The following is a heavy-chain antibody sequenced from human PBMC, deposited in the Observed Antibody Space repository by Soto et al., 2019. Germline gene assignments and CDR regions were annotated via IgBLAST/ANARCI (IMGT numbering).Heavy chain of an antibody. Sequence: SETLSLTCTVSGGSISSSSYYWGWIRQPPGKGLEWIGSIYYSGSTYYNPSLKSRVTISVDTSKNQFSLKLSSVTAADTAVYYCARYGSGMKAFDIWGQGTMVTVSS. J-gene: IGHJ3*02. CDR3: ARYGSGMKAFDI. D-gene: IGHD3-10*01. V-gene: IGHV4-39*01. CDR1: GGSISSSSYY. CDR2: IYYSGST.